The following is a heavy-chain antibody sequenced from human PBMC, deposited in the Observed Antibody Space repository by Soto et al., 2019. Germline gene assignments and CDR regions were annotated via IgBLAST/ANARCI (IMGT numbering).Heavy chain of an antibody. V-gene: IGHV3-9*01. D-gene: IGHD3-10*01. J-gene: IGHJ4*02. Sequence: ESGGGLVQPGRSLRLSCAASGFTFDDYAMHWVRQAPGKGLEWVAGITWNGVRIGYADSVKGRFTISRDNAKNSLYLEMNSLRAEDTALYYCAKIRGGAGSYFGYFDHWGQGTLVTVSS. CDR2: ITWNGVRI. CDR1: GFTFDDYA. CDR3: AKIRGGAGSYFGYFDH.